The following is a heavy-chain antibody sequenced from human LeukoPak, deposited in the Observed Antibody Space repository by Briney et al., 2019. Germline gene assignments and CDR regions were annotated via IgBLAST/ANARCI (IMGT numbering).Heavy chain of an antibody. CDR1: GGSISSYY. Sequence: SETLSLTCAVSGGSISSYYWSWIRQPPGKGLEWIGYIYYSGSTNYNPSLKSRVTISVDTSKNQFSLKLSSVTAADTAVYYCARDAAYCGGDCYSYFDYWGQGTLVTVSS. CDR2: IYYSGST. J-gene: IGHJ4*02. CDR3: ARDAAYCGGDCYSYFDY. V-gene: IGHV4-59*01. D-gene: IGHD2-21*02.